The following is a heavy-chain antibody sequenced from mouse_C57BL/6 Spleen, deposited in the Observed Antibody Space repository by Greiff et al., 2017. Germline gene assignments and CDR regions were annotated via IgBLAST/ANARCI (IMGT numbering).Heavy chain of an antibody. D-gene: IGHD1-1*01. CDR3: ARSYGSYWYFAV. CDR1: GYTFTSYW. J-gene: IGHJ1*03. V-gene: IGHV1-52*01. Sequence: QVQLQQPGAELVRPGSSVKLSCKASGYTFTSYWMHWVKQRPIQGLEWIGNIDPSDSETHYNQKFKDKATLTVDKSSSTAYMQLSSLTSEDSAVYYCARSYGSYWYFAVWGTGTTVTVS. CDR2: IDPSDSET.